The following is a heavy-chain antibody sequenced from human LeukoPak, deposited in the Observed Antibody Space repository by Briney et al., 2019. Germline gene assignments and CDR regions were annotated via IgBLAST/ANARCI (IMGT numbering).Heavy chain of an antibody. J-gene: IGHJ5*02. CDR3: ARRLMITFGGVINWFDP. CDR1: GGSVSSGSYY. CDR2: INHSGST. V-gene: IGHV4-39*07. D-gene: IGHD3-16*01. Sequence: SETLSLTCTVSGGSVSSGSYYWSWIRQPPGKGLEWIGEINHSGSTNYNPSLKSRVTISVDTSKNQFSLKLSSVTAADTAVYYCARRLMITFGGVINWFDPWGQGTLVTVSS.